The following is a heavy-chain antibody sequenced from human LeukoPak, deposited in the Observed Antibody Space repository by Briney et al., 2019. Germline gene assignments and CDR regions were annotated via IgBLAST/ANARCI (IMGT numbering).Heavy chain of an antibody. CDR3: ARDLERGAGFDP. CDR2: ISSSGSTI. D-gene: IGHD1-1*01. J-gene: IGHJ5*02. V-gene: IGHV3-48*03. CDR1: GFTFSSYE. Sequence: PGGSLRLSCAASGFTFSSYEMNWVRQAPGKGLEWVSYISSSGSTIYYADSVKGRFTISRDNAKNSLYLQMNSLRAEDTAVYYCARDLERGAGFDPWGQGTLVTVSS.